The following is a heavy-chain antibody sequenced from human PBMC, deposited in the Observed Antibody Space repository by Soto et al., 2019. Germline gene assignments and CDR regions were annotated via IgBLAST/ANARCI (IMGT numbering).Heavy chain of an antibody. CDR2: ISSNGGNT. CDR3: VKEGYMRSDWYGQFDC. D-gene: IGHD6-19*01. J-gene: IGHJ4*02. V-gene: IGHV3-64D*06. CDR1: GFTFNTFS. Sequence: CGSLRLSCSASGFTFNTFSMHWVRQTPGKGLEFVSAISSNGGNTYYADSVKGRFAISRDNSKNTLSLQMYSLRPEDTALYYCVKEGYMRSDWYGQFDCWGQGTMVTVYS.